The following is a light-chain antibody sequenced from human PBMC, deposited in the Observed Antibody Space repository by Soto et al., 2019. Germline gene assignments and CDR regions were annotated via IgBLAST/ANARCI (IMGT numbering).Light chain of an antibody. J-gene: IGLJ1*01. CDR3: SSYTSSSTYV. CDR1: SSDVGGYNY. Sequence: QSVLTQPASVSGSPGQSITISCTGTSSDVGGYNYVSWYQQHPGKAHKLMIYDVSNRPSGVSNRFSGSKSGNTASLTISVLQAEDEADYYCSSYTSSSTYVFGTGTKVTVL. CDR2: DVS. V-gene: IGLV2-14*01.